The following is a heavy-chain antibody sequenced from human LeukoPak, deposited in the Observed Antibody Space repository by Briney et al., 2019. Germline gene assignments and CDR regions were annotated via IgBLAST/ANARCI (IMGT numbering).Heavy chain of an antibody. J-gene: IGHJ6*02. Sequence: GGSLRLSCAASGFIFSSYAMSWVRQAPGKGLEWVSAISGSGGSTYYADSVKGRLTISRDNSKNTLYLQMNSLRAEDTAVYYCAKDPLSPEYYYYYYGMDVWGQGTTVTVSS. D-gene: IGHD1-14*01. CDR2: ISGSGGST. V-gene: IGHV3-23*01. CDR3: AKDPLSPEYYYYYYGMDV. CDR1: GFIFSSYA.